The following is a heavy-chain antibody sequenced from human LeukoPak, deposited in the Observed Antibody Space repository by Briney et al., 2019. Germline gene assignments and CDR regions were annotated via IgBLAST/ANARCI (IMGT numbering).Heavy chain of an antibody. J-gene: IGHJ4*02. CDR1: GFTLSNYN. CDR2: ISTSSITR. CDR3: AKEPLYYY. Sequence: PGGSLRLSCAASGFTLSNYNMNWVRQAPGKGLEWVSYISTSSITRYYADSVKGRFTISRDNARNSLYLQMNSLRAEDTAVYYCAKEPLYYYWGQGTLVTVSS. D-gene: IGHD2-21*01. V-gene: IGHV3-48*01.